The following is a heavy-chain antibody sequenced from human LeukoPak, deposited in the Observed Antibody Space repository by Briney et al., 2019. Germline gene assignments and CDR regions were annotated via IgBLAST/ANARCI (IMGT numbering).Heavy chain of an antibody. D-gene: IGHD5-24*01. V-gene: IGHV3-48*02. Sequence: PGGSLRLSCAASGFTFSSYSINWVRQAPGKGLEWVSYISSSSSIIFYADSVKGRFTISRDNAKNSLYLQMNSLRDKDTAVYDCASGINVEMAFDYWGQGTLVTVSS. CDR3: ASGINVEMAFDY. J-gene: IGHJ4*02. CDR2: ISSSSSII. CDR1: GFTFSSYS.